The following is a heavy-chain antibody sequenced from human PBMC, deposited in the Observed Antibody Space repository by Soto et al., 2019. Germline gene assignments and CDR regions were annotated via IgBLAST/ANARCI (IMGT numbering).Heavy chain of an antibody. CDR3: ARGRVAARILDYYYYGMDV. D-gene: IGHD6-6*01. V-gene: IGHV1-69*13. CDR2: IIPIFGTA. J-gene: IGHJ6*02. CDR1: GGTFSSYA. Sequence: ASVKVSCKASGGTFSSYAISWVRQAPGQGLEWMGGIIPIFGTANYAQKFQGRVTITADESTSTAYMELSSLRSEDTAVYYCARGRVAARILDYYYYGMDVWGQGTTVTVSS.